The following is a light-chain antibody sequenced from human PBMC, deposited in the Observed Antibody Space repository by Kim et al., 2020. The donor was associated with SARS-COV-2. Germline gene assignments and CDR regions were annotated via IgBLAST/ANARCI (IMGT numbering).Light chain of an antibody. V-gene: IGKV1-39*01. CDR1: QSISTY. J-gene: IGKJ4*01. Sequence: DIQMTQSPSSLSASVGDRVTITCRASQSISTYLNWYQQKPGKAPKLLIYAASSLQSGVPSRFTGSGSGTDFTLTISSLQPEDFATYYCQETYIALTFGGGTKLEI. CDR2: AAS. CDR3: QETYIALT.